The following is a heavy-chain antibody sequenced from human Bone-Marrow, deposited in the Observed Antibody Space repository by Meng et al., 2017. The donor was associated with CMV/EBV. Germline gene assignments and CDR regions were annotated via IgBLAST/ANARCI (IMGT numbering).Heavy chain of an antibody. D-gene: IGHD6-19*01. Sequence: TVSGFSLSTSGVGVGWIRQPPGKALEWLAVIYWDDDKRYSPSLESRLTITKDTFKNQVVLTMTNMDPVDTATYYCAHIAVAGIWLDYWGQGTLVTVSS. CDR1: GFSLSTSGVG. J-gene: IGHJ4*02. CDR3: AHIAVAGIWLDY. V-gene: IGHV2-5*02. CDR2: IYWDDDK.